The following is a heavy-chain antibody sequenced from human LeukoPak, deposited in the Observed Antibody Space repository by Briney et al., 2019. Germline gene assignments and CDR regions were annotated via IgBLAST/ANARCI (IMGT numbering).Heavy chain of an antibody. J-gene: IGHJ4*02. CDR3: ARESGWYGGAGY. V-gene: IGHV4-59*13. Sequence: SETLSLTCTVSGGSISSYYWSWIRQRPGKGLERIGYIYYSANTNYNPSLNSRVTISIATSKNQFSLKLSSVTAADTAVYSCARESGWYGGAGYWGQGTLVTVSS. CDR1: GGSISSYY. D-gene: IGHD6-19*01. CDR2: IYYSANT.